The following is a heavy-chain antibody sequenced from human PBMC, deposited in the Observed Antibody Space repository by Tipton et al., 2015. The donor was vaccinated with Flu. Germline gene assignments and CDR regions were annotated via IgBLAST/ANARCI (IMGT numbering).Heavy chain of an antibody. CDR2: IWYDGNTK. CDR1: GFTFSGYG. CDR3: ARDEGVFKYYIGMDV. V-gene: IGHV3-33*08. Sequence: SLRLSCVASGFTFSGYGMYWVRQTPGKGLEWVAVIWYDGNTKYYADSVKGRFTVSRDNSKNTVYLQMNNLRVEDTAVYYCARDEGVFKYYIGMDVWGQGTTVSVSS. J-gene: IGHJ6*02.